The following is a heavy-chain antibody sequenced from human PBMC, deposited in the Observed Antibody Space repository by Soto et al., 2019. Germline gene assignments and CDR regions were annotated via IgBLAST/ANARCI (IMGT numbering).Heavy chain of an antibody. J-gene: IGHJ6*02. CDR3: ATSTVTTVLRYYYGMDV. V-gene: IGHV1-24*01. D-gene: IGHD4-17*01. CDR2: FDPEDGET. Sequence: ASVKVSCKVSGYTLTELSMHWVRQAPGKGLEWMGGFDPEDGETIYAQKFQGRVTMTEDTSTDTAYMELSSLRSEDTAVYYCATSTVTTVLRYYYGMDVWGQGTTVTVSS. CDR1: GYTLTELS.